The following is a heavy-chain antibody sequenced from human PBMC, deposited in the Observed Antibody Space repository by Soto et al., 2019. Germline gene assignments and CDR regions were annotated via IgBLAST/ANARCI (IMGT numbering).Heavy chain of an antibody. J-gene: IGHJ4*02. Sequence: PVGSLRLSCAVSGFTFSNYAMSWVRQAPGKGLEWVSTISGNGGSTYYADSVKGRFTISRDNSKNMLFLQINSLRDDDSAVYYCAKRPASIITFDYWGQGAPVAVS. CDR3: AKRPASIITFDY. D-gene: IGHD2-2*01. CDR2: ISGNGGST. V-gene: IGHV3-23*01. CDR1: GFTFSNYA.